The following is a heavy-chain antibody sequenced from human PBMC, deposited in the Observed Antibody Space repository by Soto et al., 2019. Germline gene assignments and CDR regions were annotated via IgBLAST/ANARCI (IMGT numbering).Heavy chain of an antibody. CDR2: FNLNVVKT. J-gene: IGHJ6*02. V-gene: IGHV1-8*01. CDR1: GYTFTSYD. Sequence: ASVKVSCKASGYTFTSYDINWVRQATGQGLEWMGCFNLNVVKTAYEQNFRGRVTMTRNTSIRTAYMELSSLRFEDTALFYFAREEEYYYGWGSFRYSYGVDVWGQGTTVTVS. D-gene: IGHD3-10*01. CDR3: AREEEYYYGWGSFRYSYGVDV.